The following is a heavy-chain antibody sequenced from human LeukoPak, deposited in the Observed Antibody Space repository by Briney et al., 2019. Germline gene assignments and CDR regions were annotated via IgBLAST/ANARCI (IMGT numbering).Heavy chain of an antibody. Sequence: GGSLRLSCAASGFTFSNYEMNWVRQAPGKGLEWVSYISSSGSTIYYADSVKGRFTISRDNAKNSLYLQVNSLRAEDTAVYYCARAFYDFLTGYPAYFDYWGQGTLVTVSS. CDR1: GFTFSNYE. J-gene: IGHJ4*02. D-gene: IGHD3-9*01. CDR2: ISSSGSTI. V-gene: IGHV3-48*03. CDR3: ARAFYDFLTGYPAYFDY.